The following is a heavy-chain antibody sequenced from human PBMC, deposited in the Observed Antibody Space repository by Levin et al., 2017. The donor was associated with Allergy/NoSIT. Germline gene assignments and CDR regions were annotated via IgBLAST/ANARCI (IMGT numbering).Heavy chain of an antibody. CDR3: ARVEGHSAQPGYFYYYMDV. CDR2: LWYDGSNK. J-gene: IGHJ6*03. D-gene: IGHD1-1*01. V-gene: IGHV3-33*01. Sequence: PGGSLRLSCAASGFTFSSYGMQWVRLAPGKGLEWVAVLWYDGSNKHYADSVKGRFTISRDNSKNTLSLQMNSLRPEDTAVYYCARVEGHSAQPGYFYYYMDVWGKGTTVTVSS. CDR1: GFTFSSYG.